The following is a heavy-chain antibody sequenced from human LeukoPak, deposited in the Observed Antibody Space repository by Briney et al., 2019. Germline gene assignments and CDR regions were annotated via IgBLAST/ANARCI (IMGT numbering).Heavy chain of an antibody. CDR2: ISYSSYTI. Sequence: GGSLRLSCAASGFAFSGYSMNWIRQAPGKGLEWVAYISYSSYTIHYADSVKGRFTISRDNAKNSLYLQMNSLRAEVTAMYYCARDGDGNFDYWGQGTLVTVSS. D-gene: IGHD4-17*01. J-gene: IGHJ4*02. CDR1: GFAFSGYS. CDR3: ARDGDGNFDY. V-gene: IGHV3-48*04.